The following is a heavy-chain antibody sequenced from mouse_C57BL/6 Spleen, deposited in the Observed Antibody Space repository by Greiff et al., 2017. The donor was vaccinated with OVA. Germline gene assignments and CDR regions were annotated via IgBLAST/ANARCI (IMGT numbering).Heavy chain of an antibody. CDR3: ARGHYYGSSSYYYAMDY. CDR2: IDPSDSET. V-gene: IGHV1-52*01. D-gene: IGHD1-1*01. J-gene: IGHJ4*01. CDR1: GYTFTSYW. Sequence: QVQLQQPGAELVRPGSSVKLSCKASGYTFTSYWMHWVKPRPIQGLEWIGNIDPSDSETHYNQKFKDKATLTVDKSSSTAYMQLSSLTSEDSAVYYCARGHYYGSSSYYYAMDYWGQGTSVTVSS.